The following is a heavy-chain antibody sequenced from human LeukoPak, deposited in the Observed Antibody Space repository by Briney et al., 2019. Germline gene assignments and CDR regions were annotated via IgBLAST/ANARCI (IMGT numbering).Heavy chain of an antibody. D-gene: IGHD3-22*01. CDR1: GFIFSSYS. J-gene: IGHJ4*02. CDR3: ARGYHDSSVDYFDY. Sequence: PGGSLRLSCAASGFIFSSYSMNWVRQAPGKGLEWISFISSVSSTIFYADSVKGRFNISRDNVKNSLYLQMNSLRAEDTAVYYCARGYHDSSVDYFDYWGQGTLVTVSS. V-gene: IGHV3-48*01. CDR2: ISSVSSTI.